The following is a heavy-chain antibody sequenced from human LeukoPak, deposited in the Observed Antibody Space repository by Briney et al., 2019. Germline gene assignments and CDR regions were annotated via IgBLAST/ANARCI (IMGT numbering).Heavy chain of an antibody. J-gene: IGHJ5*02. CDR3: ARDPYGSGSYYYNWFDP. CDR1: GFTFSSYA. CDR2: ISYDGSNK. D-gene: IGHD3-10*01. V-gene: IGHV3-30-3*01. Sequence: GGSLRLSCAASGFTFSSYAMHWVRQAPGKGLEWVAVISYDGSNKYYADSVKGRFTISRDNSKNTLYLQMNSLRAEDTAVYYCARDPYGSGSYYYNWFDPWGQGTLVIVSS.